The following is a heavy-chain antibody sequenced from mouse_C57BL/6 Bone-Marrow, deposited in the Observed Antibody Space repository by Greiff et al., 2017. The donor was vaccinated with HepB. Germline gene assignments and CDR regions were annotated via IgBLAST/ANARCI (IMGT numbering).Heavy chain of an antibody. V-gene: IGHV5-2*01. J-gene: IGHJ4*01. CDR1: EYEFPSHD. CDR3: ARHAYYSNPPYAMVY. D-gene: IGHD2-5*01. Sequence: EVMLVESGGGLVQPGESLKLSCESNEYEFPSHDMSWVRKTPEKRLELVAAINSDGGSTYYPDTMERRFIISRDNTKKTLYLQMSSLRSEDTALYYCARHAYYSNPPYAMVYWGQGTSVTVSS. CDR2: INSDGGST.